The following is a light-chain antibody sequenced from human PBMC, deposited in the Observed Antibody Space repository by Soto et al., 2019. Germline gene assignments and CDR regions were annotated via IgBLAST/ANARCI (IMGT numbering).Light chain of an antibody. CDR2: WAS. Sequence: DIVMTQSPDSLAVSLGERATINCKSSQSVLYSSSNKNYLAWYQHKPGQPPKLLIYWASTRESGVPDRFSGSGSGTDFTLTISSLQAEDVAVYYCQQYYSTPLTFGGGTKVEIQ. J-gene: IGKJ4*01. CDR1: QSVLYSSSNKNY. CDR3: QQYYSTPLT. V-gene: IGKV4-1*01.